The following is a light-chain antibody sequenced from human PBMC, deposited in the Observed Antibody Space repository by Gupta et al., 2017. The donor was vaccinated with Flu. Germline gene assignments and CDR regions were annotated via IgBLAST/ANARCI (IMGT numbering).Light chain of an antibody. Sequence: DVVMTQSPLSLPVTLGQPASISCRSSQSLVHSNGNTYLTWLQQRPGQSPRRLIYRVSNRDSGVPDRFSGSGSGTDFTLKISRVEAEDVGVYYCLQGTHWPTFGQGTKVEIK. V-gene: IGKV2-30*02. J-gene: IGKJ1*01. CDR1: QSLVHSNGNTY. CDR2: RVS. CDR3: LQGTHWPT.